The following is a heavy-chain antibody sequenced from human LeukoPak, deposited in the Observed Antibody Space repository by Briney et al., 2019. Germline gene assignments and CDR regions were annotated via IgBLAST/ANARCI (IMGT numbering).Heavy chain of an antibody. V-gene: IGHV1-46*01. D-gene: IGHD5-12*01. J-gene: IGHJ4*02. CDR3: ARGPSGYHNT. Sequence: GASVKVSCKASGYTFTSYYMHWVRQAPGQGLEWMGIINPSGGSTSYAQKFQGRVTMTRDMSTSTVYMELNSLRADDTAVYYCARGPSGYHNTGGQGTLVTVSS. CDR2: INPSGGST. CDR1: GYTFTSYY.